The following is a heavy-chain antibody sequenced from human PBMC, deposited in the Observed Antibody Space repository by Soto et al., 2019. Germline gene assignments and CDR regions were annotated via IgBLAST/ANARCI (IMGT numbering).Heavy chain of an antibody. J-gene: IGHJ6*02. CDR1: GYTFTTSG. CDR2: ISAYSGNT. Sequence: GASVKVSCKASGYTFTTSGINWVRQAPGQGLEWMGLISAYSGNTSYAQMFQGRVTMTRDTSTSTVYMELRSLRSEDTAVYYCAREIAVAGNYYYYGMDVWGQGTTVTVSS. V-gene: IGHV1-18*04. CDR3: AREIAVAGNYYYYGMDV. D-gene: IGHD6-19*01.